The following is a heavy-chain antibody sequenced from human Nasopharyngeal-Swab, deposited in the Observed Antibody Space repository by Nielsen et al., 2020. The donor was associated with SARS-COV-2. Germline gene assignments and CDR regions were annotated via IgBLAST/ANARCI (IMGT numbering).Heavy chain of an antibody. CDR2: MNPNSGNT. Sequence: ASVKVSCKASGYTFTSYDINWVRQATGQGLEWMGWMNPNSGNTGYAQKFQGRVTMTRNTSTSTAYMELRSLRSDDTAVYYCARDYRAWSSGFPFDYWGQGTLVTVSS. CDR3: ARDYRAWSSGFPFDY. J-gene: IGHJ4*02. CDR1: GYTFTSYD. V-gene: IGHV1-8*01. D-gene: IGHD6-19*01.